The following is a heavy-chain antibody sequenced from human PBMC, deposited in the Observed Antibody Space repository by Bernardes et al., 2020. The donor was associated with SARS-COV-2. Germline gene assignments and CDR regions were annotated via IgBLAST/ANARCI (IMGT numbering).Heavy chain of an antibody. Sequence: ASVKVSCKASGYTFTGYYMHLVRQAPGQGLEWMGWINPNSGGTNYAQKFQGWVTMTRDTSISTAYMELSRLRSDDTAVYYCARAGGNDRLYYYGMDVWGQGTTVTVSS. J-gene: IGHJ6*02. CDR2: INPNSGGT. V-gene: IGHV1-2*04. D-gene: IGHD3-16*02. CDR1: GYTFTGYY. CDR3: ARAGGNDRLYYYGMDV.